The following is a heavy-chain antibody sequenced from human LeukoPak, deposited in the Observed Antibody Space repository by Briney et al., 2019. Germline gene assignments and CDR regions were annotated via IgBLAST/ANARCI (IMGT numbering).Heavy chain of an antibody. V-gene: IGHV3-21*01. CDR2: ISSSSSYI. CDR3: ARDGALYSSSWYFDY. D-gene: IGHD6-13*01. J-gene: IGHJ4*02. CDR1: GFTFSGYN. Sequence: GGSLRLSCAASGFTFSGYNMNWVRQAPGKGLEWVSSISSSSSYIYYADSVKGRFTISRDNAKNSLYLQMNSLRAEDTAVYYCARDGALYSSSWYFDYWGQGTLVTVSS.